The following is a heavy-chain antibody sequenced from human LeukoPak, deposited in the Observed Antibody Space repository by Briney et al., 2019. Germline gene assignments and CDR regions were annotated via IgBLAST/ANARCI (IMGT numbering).Heavy chain of an antibody. Sequence: ASVKVSCKASGYTSTSYGISWVRQAPGQGLEWMGWISAYNGNTNYAQKLQGRVTMTTDTSTSTAYMELRSLRSDDTAVYYCARDGGCSSTSCYYNWFDPWGQGTLVTVSS. V-gene: IGHV1-18*01. D-gene: IGHD2-2*01. J-gene: IGHJ5*02. CDR2: ISAYNGNT. CDR1: GYTSTSYG. CDR3: ARDGGCSSTSCYYNWFDP.